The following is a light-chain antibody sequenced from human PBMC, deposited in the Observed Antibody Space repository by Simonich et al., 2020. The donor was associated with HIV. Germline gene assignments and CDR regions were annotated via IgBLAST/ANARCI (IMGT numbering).Light chain of an antibody. V-gene: IGKV3-20*01. J-gene: IGKJ4*01. CDR1: QSVSVSY. CDR3: QQYGSSPLT. CDR2: GAA. Sequence: EIVLTQSPGTLSLSPGERATLSCRASQSVSVSYLAWYQQKPGQAPRLLISGAADRATGISDRFSGSGSGTDFTLTISRLEPEDFAVYYCQQYGSSPLTFGGGTKVEIK.